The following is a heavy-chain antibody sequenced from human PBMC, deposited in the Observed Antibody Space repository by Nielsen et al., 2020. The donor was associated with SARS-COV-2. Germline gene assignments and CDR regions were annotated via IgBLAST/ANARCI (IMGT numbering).Heavy chain of an antibody. V-gene: IGHV3-30*03. CDR3: AALGEMLLVLSYGMDV. CDR1: GFTFTNYG. D-gene: IGHD3-10*01. CDR2: ISYDGSAK. Sequence: GESLKISCAASGFTFTNYGMHWVRQAPGKGLEWVALISYDGSAKYYADSVKGRFTMSRDNSKNTLFLQMDSLRPEDTAVYYCAALGEMLLVLSYGMDVWGQGTTVSVSS. J-gene: IGHJ6*02.